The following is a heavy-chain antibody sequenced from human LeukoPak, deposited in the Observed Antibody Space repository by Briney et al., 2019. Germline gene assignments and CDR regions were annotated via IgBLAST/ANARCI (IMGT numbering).Heavy chain of an antibody. Sequence: PSETLPLTCTVSGGSISSSSYYWGWIRQPPGKGLEWIGSIYYSGSTYYNPSLKSRVTISVDTSENQFSLKLSSVTAADTAVYYCWVVPYRQVFDYWGQGTLVTVSS. V-gene: IGHV4-39*01. CDR1: GGSISSSSYY. D-gene: IGHD2-2*01. CDR2: IYYSGST. J-gene: IGHJ4*02. CDR3: WVVPYRQVFDY.